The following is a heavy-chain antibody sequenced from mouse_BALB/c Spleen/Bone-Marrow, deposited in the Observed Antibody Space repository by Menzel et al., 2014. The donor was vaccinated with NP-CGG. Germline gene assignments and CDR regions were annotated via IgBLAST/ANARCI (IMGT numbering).Heavy chain of an antibody. Sequence: EVKVEESGGGLVQPGGSRKLSCAASGFTFSSFGMHWVRQVPEKGLEWVAYISDGSSTIYYADTVKGRFTISRGNPKNTLFLQMTSLRSEDTAMYYCARLDVGGYWGQGTTLTVSS. CDR3: ARLDVGGY. V-gene: IGHV5-17*02. J-gene: IGHJ2*01. CDR2: ISDGSSTI. CDR1: GFTFSSFG.